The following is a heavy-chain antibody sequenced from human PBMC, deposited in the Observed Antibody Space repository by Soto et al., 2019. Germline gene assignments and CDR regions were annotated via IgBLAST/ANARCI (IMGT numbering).Heavy chain of an antibody. CDR1: GFTFSRYG. Sequence: QVPLVESGRGVVQPGRSLTLSCAASGFTFSRYGMHWVRQAPGKGLEWVALIWYDGSDKYYADSVKGRFTISRDNSKSTLYLQMNSLRAEDTAVYYCARDFADYSNHWYYFDYWGQGTLVTVSS. D-gene: IGHD4-4*01. J-gene: IGHJ4*02. CDR3: ARDFADYSNHWYYFDY. CDR2: IWYDGSDK. V-gene: IGHV3-33*01.